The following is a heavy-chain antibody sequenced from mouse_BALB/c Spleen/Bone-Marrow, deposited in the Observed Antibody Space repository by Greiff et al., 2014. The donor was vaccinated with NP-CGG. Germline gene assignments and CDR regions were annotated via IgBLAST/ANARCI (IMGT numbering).Heavy chain of an antibody. CDR1: GYSFTDYN. V-gene: IGHV1S135*01. CDR2: IDTYDGGT. D-gene: IGHD1-1*01. J-gene: IGHJ4*01. CDR3: ASEHKTCYGMDY. Sequence: VQLQQSGPGLVKPGASVKVSCAASGYSFTDYNMYWVQQSHGESLEWIGYIDTYDGGTSYNQKFKGKATLTVDKSSSTAFMHLNSLTPEDAAAYNCASEHKTCYGMDYWGQGTSVTVS.